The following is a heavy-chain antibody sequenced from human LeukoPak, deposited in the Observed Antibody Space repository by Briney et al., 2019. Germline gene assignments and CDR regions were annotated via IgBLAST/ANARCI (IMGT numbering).Heavy chain of an antibody. CDR1: GFTFSDYA. Sequence: GGSLRLSCAASGFTFSDYAMSWVRQAPGRGLEWVSTISGSAESTYYADSVKGRIIVSRDNSKNTLHLQMSSLRAGDTAVYYCAKAAARDYFEHWGQGTLVTVSS. CDR2: ISGSAEST. J-gene: IGHJ1*01. CDR3: AKAAARDYFEH. D-gene: IGHD2-15*01. V-gene: IGHV3-23*01.